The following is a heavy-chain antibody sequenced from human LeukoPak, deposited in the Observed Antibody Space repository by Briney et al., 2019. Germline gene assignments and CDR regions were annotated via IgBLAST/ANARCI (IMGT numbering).Heavy chain of an antibody. CDR2: IWYDGSNK. J-gene: IGHJ1*01. CDR3: AKAGDYYYDSSGCYLAADFQH. D-gene: IGHD3-22*01. Sequence: PGRSLRLSCAASGFTFSSYGMHWVRQAPGKGLEWVAVIWYDGSNKYYADSVKGRFTTSRDNSKNTLYLQMNSLRAEDTAVYYCAKAGDYYYDSSGCYLAADFQHWGQGTLVTVSS. V-gene: IGHV3-33*06. CDR1: GFTFSSYG.